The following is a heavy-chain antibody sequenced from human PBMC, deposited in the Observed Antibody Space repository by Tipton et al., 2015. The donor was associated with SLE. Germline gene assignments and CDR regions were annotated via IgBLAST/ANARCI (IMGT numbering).Heavy chain of an antibody. V-gene: IGHV4-34*01. CDR1: GGAFSGYY. CDR2: ISHSGST. D-gene: IGHD3-22*01. Sequence: LRLSCAVYGGAFSGYYWSWIRQPPGKGLEWIGEISHSGSTNYNPSLKSRVTISVDTSKNQFSLKLSSVTAADTAVYYCARGRGYYDSSGYYYRSYYFDYWGQGTLVTVSS. CDR3: ARGRGYYDSSGYYYRSYYFDY. J-gene: IGHJ4*02.